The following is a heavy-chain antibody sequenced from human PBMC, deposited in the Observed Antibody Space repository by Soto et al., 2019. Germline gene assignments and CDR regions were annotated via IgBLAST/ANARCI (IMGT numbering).Heavy chain of an antibody. CDR1: GGTFSSYA. Sequence: SVKVSCKASGGTFSSYAISWVRQAPGQGLEWMGGIIPIFGTANYAQKFQGRVTITADESTSTAYMELSSLRSEDTAVYYYARVYVAGRENYYYGMDVWGQGTTVTVS. J-gene: IGHJ6*02. CDR3: ARVYVAGRENYYYGMDV. D-gene: IGHD6-19*01. V-gene: IGHV1-69*13. CDR2: IIPIFGTA.